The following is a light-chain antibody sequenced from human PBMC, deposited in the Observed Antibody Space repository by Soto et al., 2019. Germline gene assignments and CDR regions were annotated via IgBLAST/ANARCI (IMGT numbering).Light chain of an antibody. Sequence: EIVLTQSPGSLSLSPGQRATLSCSASQSVDSTFVAWYQKKSGQAPRLLIYGASKWDTGDPDRFIGSGSGTDFTLTISRLEPEDLAVYYCQQYMSSVTFGQGTKV. J-gene: IGKJ1*01. V-gene: IGKV3-20*01. CDR2: GAS. CDR1: QSVDSTF. CDR3: QQYMSSVT.